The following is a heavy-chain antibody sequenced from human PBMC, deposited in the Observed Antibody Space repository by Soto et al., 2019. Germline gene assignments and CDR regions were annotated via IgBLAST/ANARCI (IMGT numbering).Heavy chain of an antibody. CDR1: GYTFTSYA. CDR3: ARENPDRYDFWSGPYYMDV. J-gene: IGHJ6*03. D-gene: IGHD3-3*01. CDR2: INAGNGNT. Sequence: QVQLVQSGAEVKKPGASVKVSCKASGYTFTSYAMHWVRQAPGQRLEWMGWINAGNGNTKYSQKFQGRVTITRDTSASTAYMELSSLRSEDTAVYYCARENPDRYDFWSGPYYMDVWGKGTTVTVSS. V-gene: IGHV1-3*01.